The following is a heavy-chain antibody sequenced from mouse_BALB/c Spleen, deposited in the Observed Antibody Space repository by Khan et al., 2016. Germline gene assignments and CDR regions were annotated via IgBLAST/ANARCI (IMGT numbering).Heavy chain of an antibody. V-gene: IGHV1-37*01. CDR3: GGSGDARGFPY. CDR2: TNPYIGDT. J-gene: IGHJ3*01. Sequence: VQLKESGPELVKPGASVKISCKASGYSFTGYFMNWVKQSHGKSLEWIGRTNPYIGDTFYNQNFKGKATLTVAKSSSTAHMALLSLTSEASAVYYCGGSGDARGFPYWGQGTLVTVSS. CDR1: GYSFTGYF. D-gene: IGHD2-13*01.